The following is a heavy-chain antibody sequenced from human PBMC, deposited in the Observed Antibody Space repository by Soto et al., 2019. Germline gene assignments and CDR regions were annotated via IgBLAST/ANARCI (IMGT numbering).Heavy chain of an antibody. V-gene: IGHV3-53*01. J-gene: IGHJ4*02. CDR2: IYSGGYT. CDR3: GTHPGGGGY. Sequence: EVQLVESGGGLIQPGGSLRLSCAVSGFTVSNNYMSWVRQAPGKGLEGVSVIYSGGYTAYGDSVKGRFTISRDNSKNTIYLQENTGGAAHTRFYYGGTHPGGGGYWGQGTLVTVSS. CDR1: GFTVSNNY. D-gene: IGHD1-1*01.